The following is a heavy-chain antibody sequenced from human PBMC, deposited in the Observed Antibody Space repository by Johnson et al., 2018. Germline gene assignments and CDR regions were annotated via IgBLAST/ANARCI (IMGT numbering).Heavy chain of an antibody. Sequence: VQLVQSGGGLVQPGGSLRLSCAASRFTFSNYAMSWVRQAPGKGLEWVSTISGSGGSTYYADSVKGRFTISRDNSKNTLYLQINSLRAEDTAVYYCAKEPASSFGVVISAEYFQHWGQGTLVTVSS. CDR3: AKEPASSFGVVISAEYFQH. CDR1: RFTFSNYA. V-gene: IGHV3-23*04. J-gene: IGHJ1*01. D-gene: IGHD3-3*01. CDR2: ISGSGGST.